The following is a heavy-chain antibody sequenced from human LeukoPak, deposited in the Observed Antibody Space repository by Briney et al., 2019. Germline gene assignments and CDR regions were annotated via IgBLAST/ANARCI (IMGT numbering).Heavy chain of an antibody. CDR2: IDHSGGT. Sequence: PSETLSLTCAVSGGSFSGYYWSWIRQPPGKGLEWIGEIDHSGGTKYNPSLKSRVTISVDTSKNQFSLKLSSVTAADTAVYYCARGSEEMTTVTEHPKSCYFDYWGQGTLVTVSS. V-gene: IGHV4-34*01. CDR3: ARGSEEMTTVTEHPKSCYFDY. J-gene: IGHJ4*02. D-gene: IGHD4-17*01. CDR1: GGSFSGYY.